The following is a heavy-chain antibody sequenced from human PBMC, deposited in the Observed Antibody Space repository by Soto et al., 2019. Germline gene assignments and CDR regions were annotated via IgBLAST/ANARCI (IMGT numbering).Heavy chain of an antibody. CDR3: ARDGSSSSGAYYFDY. CDR1: GGSISSGGYY. D-gene: IGHD6-6*01. CDR2: IYYSGST. V-gene: IGHV4-31*03. J-gene: IGHJ4*02. Sequence: QVQLQESGPGLVKPSQTLSLTCTVSGGSISSGGYYWSWIRQHPGKGLEWIGYIYYSGSTYYNPSLKSRVTISVDTSKNQFSLKLSSVTAADTAVYYCARDGSSSSGAYYFDYWGQGTLVTVSS.